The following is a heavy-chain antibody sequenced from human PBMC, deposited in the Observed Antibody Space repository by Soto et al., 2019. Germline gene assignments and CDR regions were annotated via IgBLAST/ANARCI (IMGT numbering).Heavy chain of an antibody. CDR3: ARGCGSGWSGGCWFDP. J-gene: IGHJ5*02. D-gene: IGHD6-13*01. Sequence: PSETLSLTCAVYGGSFSGHYWGWIRQPPGKGLEWIGEINHSGNTNYNPSLKSRVTISVDTSKNQFSLELSSVTAADTAVYYCARGCGSGWSGGCWFDPWGQGTLVTVSS. V-gene: IGHV4-34*01. CDR2: INHSGNT. CDR1: GGSFSGHY.